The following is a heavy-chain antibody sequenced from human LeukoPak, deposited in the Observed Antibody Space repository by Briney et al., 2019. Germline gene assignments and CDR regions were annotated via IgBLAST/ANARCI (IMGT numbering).Heavy chain of an antibody. Sequence: SETLSLTCIVSGGSIDSYYWTRLRQPPGKGLEWIAYIFYSASTNYNPSLKSRATITVDTSKNQFSLNLRSVTAADMAVYYCARGRTSGGYPHFDSWGQGIQVTVSS. D-gene: IGHD6-19*01. CDR2: IFYSAST. CDR1: GGSIDSYY. CDR3: ARGRTSGGYPHFDS. J-gene: IGHJ4*02. V-gene: IGHV4-59*01.